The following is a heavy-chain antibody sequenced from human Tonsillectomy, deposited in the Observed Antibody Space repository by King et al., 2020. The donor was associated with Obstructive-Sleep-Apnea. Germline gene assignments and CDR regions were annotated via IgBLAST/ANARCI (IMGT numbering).Heavy chain of an antibody. CDR3: ARGDRPSGAFDI. J-gene: IGHJ3*02. CDR1: GFTFSSYS. D-gene: IGHD1-26*01. CDR2: ISYDGSNK. V-gene: IGHV3-30*04. Sequence: VQLVESGGGVVQPGRSLRLSCAASGFTFSSYSMHWVRQAPGKGLEWVAVISYDGSNKYYADSVKGRFTISRDNSKNTLDLQMNSLRAEDTAVYYCARGDRPSGAFDIWGQGTMVTVSS.